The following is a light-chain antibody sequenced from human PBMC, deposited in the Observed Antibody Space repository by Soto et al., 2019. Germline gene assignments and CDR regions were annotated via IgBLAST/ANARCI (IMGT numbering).Light chain of an antibody. V-gene: IGKV1-27*01. Sequence: DIQMTQSPSSLSASVGDRVTITCRASQGISNNLAWFQQKPGKFPKLLIYAASTLHSGVPSRFSGSGSGTDFTLTISSLQPEDVATYYCQKYSSAPPIAFCQGTRLDIK. CDR3: QKYSSAPPIA. CDR1: QGISNN. CDR2: AAS. J-gene: IGKJ5*01.